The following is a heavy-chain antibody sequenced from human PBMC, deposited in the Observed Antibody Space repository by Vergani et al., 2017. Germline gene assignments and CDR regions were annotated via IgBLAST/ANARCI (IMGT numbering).Heavy chain of an antibody. CDR2: IYTSGST. CDR3: ARVMVGATTVWFDP. CDR1: GGSISSGSYY. Sequence: QVQLQESGPGLVKPSQTLSLTCTVSGGSISSGSYYWSWIRQPAGKGLEWIGRIYTSGSTNYNPSLKSRVTISVDTSKNQFSLKLSSVTAADTAVYYCARVMVGATTVWFDPWGQGTLVTVSS. V-gene: IGHV4-61*02. J-gene: IGHJ5*02. D-gene: IGHD1-26*01.